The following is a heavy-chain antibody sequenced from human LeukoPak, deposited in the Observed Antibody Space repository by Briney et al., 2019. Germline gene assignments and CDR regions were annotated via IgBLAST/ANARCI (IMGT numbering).Heavy chain of an antibody. J-gene: IGHJ3*02. V-gene: IGHV4-34*01. CDR1: GGSFSGYY. CDR3: ARGYDFWSGYYRDVFDI. D-gene: IGHD3-3*01. CDR2: INHSGST. Sequence: SETLSLTCAVYGGSFSGYYWSWIRQPPGKGLEWIGEINHSGSTNYNPSLKSRVTISVDTSKNQFSLKLSSVTAADTAVYYCARGYDFWSGYYRDVFDIWGQGTMVTVSS.